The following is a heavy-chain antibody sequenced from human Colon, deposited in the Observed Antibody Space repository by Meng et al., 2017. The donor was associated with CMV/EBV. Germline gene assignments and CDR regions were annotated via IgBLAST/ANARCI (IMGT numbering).Heavy chain of an antibody. CDR3: ARRSVSGPPGSFFDP. D-gene: IGHD3-10*01. V-gene: IGHV4-59*01. J-gene: IGHJ5*02. Sequence: SETLSLTCTVSGGSITNYHWAWFRQSPGKGLEWIGYVFHGGSTKYSPSLKSRVTISVDTSKNQFSLNLNSVTPADTAVYYCARRSVSGPPGSFFDPWGQGTLVTVSS. CDR1: GGSITNYH. CDR2: VFHGGST.